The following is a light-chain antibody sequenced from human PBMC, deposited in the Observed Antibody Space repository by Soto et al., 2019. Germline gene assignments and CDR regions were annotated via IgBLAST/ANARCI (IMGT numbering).Light chain of an antibody. V-gene: IGKV3D-20*01. CDR2: DAT. CDR3: QQYGSTPWT. CDR1: QRVSNNF. Sequence: VVLTQFPGTLSLSPGETATLSCGASQRVSNNFLGWYQQKPGLPPRLLIYDATSRDNGIPERFSGRGSGTHFTLTISSLEPEDFAVYYCQQYGSTPWTFGRGTKVEMK. J-gene: IGKJ1*01.